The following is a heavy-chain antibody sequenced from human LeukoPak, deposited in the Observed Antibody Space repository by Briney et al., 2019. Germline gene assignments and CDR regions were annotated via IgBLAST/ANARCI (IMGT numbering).Heavy chain of an antibody. CDR2: INHSGST. CDR3: ARRRDPYRLGIITTRAMYYFDY. J-gene: IGHJ4*02. D-gene: IGHD3-22*01. Sequence: PSETLSLTCAVYGGSFSGYYWSWLRQPPGKGLEWIGEINHSGSTNYNPSLTSRVTISVDTSKNQFSLKLSSVTAADTAVYYCARRRDPYRLGIITTRAMYYFDYWGQGTLVTVSS. V-gene: IGHV4-34*01. CDR1: GGSFSGYY.